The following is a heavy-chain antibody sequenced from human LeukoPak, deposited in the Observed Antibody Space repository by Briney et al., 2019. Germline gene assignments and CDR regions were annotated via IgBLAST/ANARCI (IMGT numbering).Heavy chain of an antibody. V-gene: IGHV3-13*01. D-gene: IGHD3-10*01. J-gene: IGHJ4*02. CDR1: GFTFSSYD. CDR2: IGTAGDT. CDR3: ARAHYGSGRPDY. Sequence: GGSLRLSCAASGFTFSSYDVHWVRQATGKGLEWVSAIGTAGDTYYPGSVKGRFTISRENAKNSLYLQMNSLRAGDTAVYYCARAHYGSGRPDYWGQGTLVTVSP.